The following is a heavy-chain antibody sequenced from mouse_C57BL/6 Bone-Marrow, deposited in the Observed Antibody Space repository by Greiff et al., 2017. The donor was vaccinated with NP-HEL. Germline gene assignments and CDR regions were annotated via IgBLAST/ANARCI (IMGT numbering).Heavy chain of an antibody. V-gene: IGHV3-6*01. D-gene: IGHD1-1*01. Sequence: DVQLQESGPGLVKPSQSLSLTCSVTGYSITSGYYWNWIRQFPGNKLEWMGYISYDGSNNYNPSLKNRISITRDTSKNQFFLKLNSVTTEDTATYYCARDYYGSSYGEYWGQGTTLTVSS. CDR2: ISYDGSN. CDR1: GYSITSGYY. J-gene: IGHJ2*01. CDR3: ARDYYGSSYGEY.